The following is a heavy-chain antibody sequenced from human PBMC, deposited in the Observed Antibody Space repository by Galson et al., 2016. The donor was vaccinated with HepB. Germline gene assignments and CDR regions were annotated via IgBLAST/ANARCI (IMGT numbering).Heavy chain of an antibody. CDR2: VKDKTQGVAT. CDR3: IMGRRGSCDDAFEN. D-gene: IGHD6-13*01. CDR1: GFTFSDAW. Sequence: SLRLSCAVSGFTFSDAWMTWIRQVSGKGLEWIGRVKDKTQGVATDYAAPVKDRFSISRDDSTNTLYLQMSSLQTEDTAVYYCIMGRRGSCDDAFENWGQGTLVTVSS. J-gene: IGHJ3*02. V-gene: IGHV3-15*01.